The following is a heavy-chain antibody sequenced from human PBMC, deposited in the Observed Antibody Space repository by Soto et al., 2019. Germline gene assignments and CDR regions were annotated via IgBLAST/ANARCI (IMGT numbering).Heavy chain of an antibody. Sequence: QMQLVQSGAEVRMPGSSVKVSCKASGGTFSTYSINWVRQAPGQGLEWMGGIIPLFGTTNYAQKFKGRVTITADESTSTAYMELSSLRAEDAAVYYCARCATHGSSWYFWFDPWGQGTLVTVSS. CDR2: IIPLFGTT. CDR1: GGTFSTYS. J-gene: IGHJ5*02. V-gene: IGHV1-69*01. D-gene: IGHD6-13*01. CDR3: ARCATHGSSWYFWFDP.